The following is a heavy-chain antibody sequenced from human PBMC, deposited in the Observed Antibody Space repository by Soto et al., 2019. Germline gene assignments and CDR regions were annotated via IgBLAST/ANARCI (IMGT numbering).Heavy chain of an antibody. CDR3: ARAIHEDYYYYYMDV. V-gene: IGHV3-11*01. CDR2: ISSSGSTI. Sequence: GGSLRLSCAASGFTFSDYYMSWIRQAPGKGLEWVSYISSSGSTIYYADSVKGRFTISRDNAKNSLYLQMISLRAEDTAVYYCARAIHEDYYYYYMDVWGKGTTVTVSS. CDR1: GFTFSDYY. J-gene: IGHJ6*03.